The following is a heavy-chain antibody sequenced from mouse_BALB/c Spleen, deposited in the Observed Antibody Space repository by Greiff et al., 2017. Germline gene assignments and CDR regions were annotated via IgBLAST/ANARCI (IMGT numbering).Heavy chain of an antibody. J-gene: IGHJ4*01. CDR3: AREGGYDVRAMDD. CDR2: INPSNGRT. CDR1: GYTFTSYW. D-gene: IGHD2-2*01. Sequence: VQLQPPGAELVKPGASVKLSCQASGYTFTSYWMPWVKQRPGQGLEWIGEINPSNGRTNYNEKFKSKATLTVDKSSSTAYMQLSSLTSEDSAVYYCAREGGYDVRAMDDWGQGTSVTVSS. V-gene: IGHV1S81*02.